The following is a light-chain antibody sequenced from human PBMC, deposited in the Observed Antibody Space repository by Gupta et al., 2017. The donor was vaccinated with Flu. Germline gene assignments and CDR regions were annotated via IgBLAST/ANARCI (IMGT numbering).Light chain of an antibody. CDR1: SGTVAGNY. CDR2: EHK. Sequence: FMLTQPHPVSESPGTTVPIPCTRSSGTVAGNYVQWFQQRPGSAPTLLIYEHKERPSGVPDRFSGSIDHSSNSASLTVSGLKTEDEAYYSCHSSYNNIVIFGGGTKLTVL. CDR3: HSSYNNIVI. V-gene: IGLV6-57*03. J-gene: IGLJ2*01.